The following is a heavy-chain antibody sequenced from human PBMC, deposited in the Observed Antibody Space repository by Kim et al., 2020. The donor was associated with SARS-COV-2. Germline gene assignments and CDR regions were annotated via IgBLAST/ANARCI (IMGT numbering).Heavy chain of an antibody. Sequence: GESLKISCKGSGYSFTSYWIGWVRQMPGKGLEWMGIIYPGDSDTRYSPSFQGQVTISADKSISTAYLQWSSLKASDTAMYYCARLAYCGGDCYPTHFDYWGQGTLVTVSS. CDR2: IYPGDSDT. V-gene: IGHV5-51*01. D-gene: IGHD2-21*02. CDR3: ARLAYCGGDCYPTHFDY. CDR1: GYSFTSYW. J-gene: IGHJ4*02.